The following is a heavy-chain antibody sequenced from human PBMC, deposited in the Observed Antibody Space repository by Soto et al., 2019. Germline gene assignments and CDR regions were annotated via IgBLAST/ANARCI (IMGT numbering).Heavy chain of an antibody. CDR3: ASCSGGSCYYYFDY. J-gene: IGHJ4*02. CDR1: GFTFSSYS. Sequence: VQLVESGGGLVKPGGSLRLSCAASGFTFSSYSMNWVRQAPGKGLEWVSSISSSSSYIYYADSVKGRFTISRDNAKNSLYLQMNSLRAEDTAVYYCASCSGGSCYYYFDYWGQGTLVTVSS. CDR2: ISSSSSYI. V-gene: IGHV3-21*01. D-gene: IGHD2-15*01.